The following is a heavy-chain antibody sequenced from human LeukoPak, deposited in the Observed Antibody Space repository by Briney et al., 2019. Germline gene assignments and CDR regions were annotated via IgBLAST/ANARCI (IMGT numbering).Heavy chain of an antibody. CDR1: GYTFTGYY. D-gene: IGHD2-2*01. CDR2: INPNSGGT. CDR3: ASVRSDIVVVPDARDYYYYYYMDV. V-gene: IGHV1-2*02. Sequence: ASVKVSCKASGYTFTGYYMHWVRQAPGQGLEWMGWINPNSGGTNYAQKFQGRVTMTRDTSISTAYMELSRLRSDDTAVYYCASVRSDIVVVPDARDYYYYYYMDVWGKGTTVTVSS. J-gene: IGHJ6*03.